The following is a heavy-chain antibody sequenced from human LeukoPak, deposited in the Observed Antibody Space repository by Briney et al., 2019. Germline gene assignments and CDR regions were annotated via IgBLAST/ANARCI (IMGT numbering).Heavy chain of an antibody. D-gene: IGHD6-19*01. Sequence: PSETLSLTCTVSGGSISSYYWSWIRQPPGKGLEWIGYIYYSGSTNYNPSLKSRVTISVDTSKNQFSLKLSSVTAADTAVYYCARDRYSSGWSYVDYWGQGTLVTVSS. V-gene: IGHV4-59*01. CDR3: ARDRYSSGWSYVDY. CDR1: GGSISSYY. CDR2: IYYSGST. J-gene: IGHJ4*02.